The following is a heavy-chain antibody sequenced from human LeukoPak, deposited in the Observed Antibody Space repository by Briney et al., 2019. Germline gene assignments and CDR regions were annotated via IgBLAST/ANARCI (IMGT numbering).Heavy chain of an antibody. V-gene: IGHV3-33*06. CDR1: GFTFSSYG. CDR3: AKDASSHSGSCFDY. J-gene: IGHJ4*02. D-gene: IGHD1-26*01. CDR2: IWSDGSNK. Sequence: PGGSLRLSCAASGFTFSSYGMHWVRQAPGKGLEWVAVIWSDGSNKYYADSVKGRFTISRDNSKSTLYLQMNSLRAEDTAVYYCAKDASSHSGSCFDYWGQGTLVTVSS.